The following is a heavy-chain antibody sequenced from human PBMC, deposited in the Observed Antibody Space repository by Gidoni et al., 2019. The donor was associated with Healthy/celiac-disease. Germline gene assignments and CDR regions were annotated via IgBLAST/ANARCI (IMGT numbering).Heavy chain of an antibody. CDR3: AKDKSVAGTGWFDP. J-gene: IGHJ5*02. Sequence: EVQLVESGGVVVQPGGSLRLSCAASGFTFDDYAMHWVRQAPGKGLEWVSRISWDGGSTYYADSVKGRFTIARDNSKNSLYLQMNSLRAEDTALYYCAKDKSVAGTGWFDPWGQGTLVTVSS. CDR1: GFTFDDYA. D-gene: IGHD6-13*01. CDR2: ISWDGGST. V-gene: IGHV3-43D*03.